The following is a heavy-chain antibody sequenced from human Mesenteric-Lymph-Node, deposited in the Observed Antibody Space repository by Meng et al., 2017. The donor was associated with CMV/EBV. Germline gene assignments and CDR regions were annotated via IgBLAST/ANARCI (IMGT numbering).Heavy chain of an antibody. CDR3: ARGVRSSSNHYYYYYGMDV. CDR1: GGSISSYY. V-gene: IGHV4-59*01. Sequence: SETLSLTCTVSGGSISSYYWSWIRQPPGKGLEWIGYIYYSESTNYNPSLKSRVTISVDTSKTQFSLKLSSVTAADTAVYYCARGVRSSSNHYYYYYGMDVWGQGTTVTVSS. CDR2: IYYSEST. D-gene: IGHD6-6*01. J-gene: IGHJ6*02.